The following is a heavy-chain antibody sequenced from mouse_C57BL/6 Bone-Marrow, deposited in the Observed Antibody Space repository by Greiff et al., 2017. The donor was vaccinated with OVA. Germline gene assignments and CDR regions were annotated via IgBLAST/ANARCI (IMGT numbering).Heavy chain of an antibody. CDR1: GFNITNTY. D-gene: IGHD2-4*01. CDR2: IDPANGNT. CDR3: ARGSYDYDGRHAMDY. V-gene: IGHV14-3*01. J-gene: IGHJ4*01. Sequence: EVQLVESVAELVRPGASVKLSCTASGFNITNTYMHWVKQRPEQGLEWIGRIDPANGNTKYAPKFQGKATITADTSSNTAYLQLSSLTSEDTAIYYCARGSYDYDGRHAMDYWGQGTSVTVSS.